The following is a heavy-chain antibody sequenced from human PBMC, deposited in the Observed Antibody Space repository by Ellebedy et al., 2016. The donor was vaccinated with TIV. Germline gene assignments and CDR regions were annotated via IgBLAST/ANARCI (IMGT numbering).Heavy chain of an antibody. CDR3: AKDPITIFGVVWIY. D-gene: IGHD3-3*01. CDR2: IGGSGHTT. CDR1: GFTFSRYA. Sequence: GGSLRLSCAASGFTFSRYAMSRVRQAPGKGLEWVSAIGGSGHTTDYTDSVKGRFTISRENSKNTLSLQMNNLRAEDTAVYYCAKDPITIFGVVWIYWGQGTLVTVSS. V-gene: IGHV3-23*01. J-gene: IGHJ4*02.